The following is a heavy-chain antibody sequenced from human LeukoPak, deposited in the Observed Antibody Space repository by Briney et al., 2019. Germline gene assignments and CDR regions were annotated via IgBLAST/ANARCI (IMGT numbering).Heavy chain of an antibody. CDR2: VSAYNGNT. V-gene: IGHV1-18*01. CDR3: ASAIVVVPAGHDAFDI. CDR1: GYTFTSYG. J-gene: IGHJ3*02. D-gene: IGHD2-2*01. Sequence: ASVKVSCKASGYTFTSYGISWFRQAPGQGLEWMGWVSAYNGNTNYAQKLQGRVTMTTDTSTSTAYMELRSLRSDDTAVYYCASAIVVVPAGHDAFDIWGQGTMVTVSS.